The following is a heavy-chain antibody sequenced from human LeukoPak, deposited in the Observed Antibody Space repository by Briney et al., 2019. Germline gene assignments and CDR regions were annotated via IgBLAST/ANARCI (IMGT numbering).Heavy chain of an antibody. CDR1: GGSFSGYY. V-gene: IGHV4-34*01. CDR3: ARGRASRNVVVVAATLFDY. Sequence: PSETLSLTCAVYGGSFSGYYWSWIRQPPGKGLEWIGEINHSGSTNYNPSLKSRVTISGDTSKNQFSLKLSSVTAADTAVYYCARGRASRNVVVVAATLFDYWGQGTLVTVSS. J-gene: IGHJ4*02. CDR2: INHSGST. D-gene: IGHD2-15*01.